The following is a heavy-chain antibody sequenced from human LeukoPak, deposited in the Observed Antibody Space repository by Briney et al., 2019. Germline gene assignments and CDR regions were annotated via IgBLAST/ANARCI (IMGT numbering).Heavy chain of an antibody. CDR2: ISPADGKT. CDR3: SRARTVGYYDSSGF. J-gene: IGHJ4*02. V-gene: IGHV1-18*01. CDR1: GYPLTSYG. Sequence: ASVKVSCKTSGYPLTSYGLSWIRQAPGQGLEWIGWISPADGKTRFSQNFVGRVTLTTDTPTSTVNMELRSLRSDGTAVYYCSRARTVGYYDSSGFWGQGTLVTVSS. D-gene: IGHD3-22*01.